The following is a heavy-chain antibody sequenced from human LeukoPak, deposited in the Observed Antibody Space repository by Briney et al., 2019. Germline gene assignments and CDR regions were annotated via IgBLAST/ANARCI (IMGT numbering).Heavy chain of an antibody. CDR2: ITSSSTTI. V-gene: IGHV3-48*04. Sequence: GGSLRFSCAASGFTFSNYGMNWVRQAPGKGLEWVSYITSSSTTIYYTESVKGRFTISRDSAKNSLYLQMNSLRAEDTAVYYCARVPGSYAYFDYWGQGTLVTVSS. CDR3: ARVPGSYAYFDY. D-gene: IGHD1-26*01. CDR1: GFTFSNYG. J-gene: IGHJ4*02.